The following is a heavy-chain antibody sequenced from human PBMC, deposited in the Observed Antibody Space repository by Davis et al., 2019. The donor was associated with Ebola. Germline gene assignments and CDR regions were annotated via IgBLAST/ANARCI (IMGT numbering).Heavy chain of an antibody. CDR2: IYYSGST. Sequence: SETLSLTCTVSGGSISSYYWSWIRQPPGKGLEWIGYIYYSGSTNYNPSLKSRVTISVDTSKNQFSLKLSSVTAADTAVYYCARARGEYNWFDPWAREPWSPSPQ. V-gene: IGHV4-59*01. CDR3: ARARGEYNWFDP. J-gene: IGHJ5*02. CDR1: GGSISSYY. D-gene: IGHD3-10*01.